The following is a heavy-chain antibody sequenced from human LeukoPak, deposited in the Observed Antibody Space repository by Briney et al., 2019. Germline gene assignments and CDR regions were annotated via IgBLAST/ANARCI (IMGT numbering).Heavy chain of an antibody. CDR3: ARHRITMVRGVSWFDP. V-gene: IGHV4-59*04. D-gene: IGHD3-10*01. Sequence: PSETLSLTCAVSGGSISSYYWTWIRQPPGKGLEWIGYIYYSGSTYYNPSLKSRVTISVDTSKNQFPLKLSSVTAADTAVYYCARHRITMVRGVSWFDPWGQGTLVTVSS. CDR2: IYYSGST. J-gene: IGHJ5*02. CDR1: GGSISSYY.